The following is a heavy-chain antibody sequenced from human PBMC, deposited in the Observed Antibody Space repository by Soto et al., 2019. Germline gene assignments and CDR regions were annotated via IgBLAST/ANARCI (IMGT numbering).Heavy chain of an antibody. CDR2: IYYSGST. CDR3: ARRSSGWYWFDP. CDR1: GGPVSSGSYY. Sequence: SETLSLTYTVSGGPVSSGSYYWSWIRQPPGKGLEWIGYIYYSGSTNYNPSLKSRVTISVDTSKNQFSLKLSSVTAADTAVYYCARRSSGWYWFDPWGQGTLVTVSS. J-gene: IGHJ5*02. V-gene: IGHV4-61*01. D-gene: IGHD6-19*01.